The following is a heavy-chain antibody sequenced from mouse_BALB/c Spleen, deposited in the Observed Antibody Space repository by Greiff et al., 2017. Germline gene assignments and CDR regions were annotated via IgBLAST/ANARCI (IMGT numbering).Heavy chain of an antibody. V-gene: IGHV5-4*02. CDR2: ISDGGSYT. Sequence: EVKLMESGGGLVKPGGSLKLSCAASGFTFSDYYMYWVRQTPEKRLEWVATISDGGSYTYYPDSVKGRFTISRDNAKNNLYLQMSSLKSEDTAMYYCARDHGSSFDDWGQGTTLTVSS. J-gene: IGHJ2*01. CDR1: GFTFSDYY. CDR3: ARDHGSSFDD. D-gene: IGHD1-1*01.